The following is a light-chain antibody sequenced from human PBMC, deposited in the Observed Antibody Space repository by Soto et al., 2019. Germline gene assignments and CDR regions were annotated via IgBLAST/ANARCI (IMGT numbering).Light chain of an antibody. CDR3: QPYNSYSEA. Sequence: DIQMTQSPSTLYGSVGDRVTITCRASQTISSWLAWYQQKPGKAPKLLIYKASTLKSGVPSRFSGSGSGTEFTLTISSLQPDDFATYYCQPYNSYSEAFGQGTKVDI. J-gene: IGKJ1*01. CDR2: KAS. V-gene: IGKV1-5*03. CDR1: QTISSW.